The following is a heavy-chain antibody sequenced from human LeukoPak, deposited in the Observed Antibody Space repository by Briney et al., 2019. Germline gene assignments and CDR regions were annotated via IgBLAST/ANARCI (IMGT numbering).Heavy chain of an antibody. CDR1: GGSFSGYY. CDR3: ARGRVGALRRWFDP. CDR2: INHSGST. V-gene: IGHV4-34*01. D-gene: IGHD1-26*01. Sequence: SETLSLTCAVYGGSFSGYYWSWIRQPPGKGLEWIGEINHSGSTNYNPSLKSRVTISLDTSKNQFSLKLTSVTAADTAVYYCARGRVGALRRWFDPWGQGTLVTVSX. J-gene: IGHJ5*02.